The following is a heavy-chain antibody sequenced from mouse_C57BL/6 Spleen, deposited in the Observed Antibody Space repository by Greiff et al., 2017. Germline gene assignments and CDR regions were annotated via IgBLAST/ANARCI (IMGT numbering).Heavy chain of an antibody. CDR3: ARDRCCYYEY. D-gene: IGHD1-1*01. Sequence: EVQLQESEGGLVQPGSSMKLSCTASGFTFSDYYMAWVRQVPEKGLEWVANINYDGSSTYYLDSLNSRFIISRDNAKNILYLQMSSLKSEDTATYHCARDRCCYYEYWGQGTTLTVSS. J-gene: IGHJ2*01. V-gene: IGHV5-16*01. CDR1: GFTFSDYY. CDR2: INYDGSST.